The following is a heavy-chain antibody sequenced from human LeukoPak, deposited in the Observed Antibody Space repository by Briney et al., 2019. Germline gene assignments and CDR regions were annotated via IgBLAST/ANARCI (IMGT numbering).Heavy chain of an antibody. V-gene: IGHV5-10-1*01. D-gene: IGHD6-13*01. Sequence: GESLRISCKGSGYSFTSYWISWVRQMPGKGLEWMGRIDPSDSYTNYSPSFQGHVTISADKSISTAYLRWSSLKASDTAMYYCARETAARINWFDPWGQGTLVTVSS. CDR3: ARETAARINWFDP. J-gene: IGHJ5*02. CDR2: IDPSDSYT. CDR1: GYSFTSYW.